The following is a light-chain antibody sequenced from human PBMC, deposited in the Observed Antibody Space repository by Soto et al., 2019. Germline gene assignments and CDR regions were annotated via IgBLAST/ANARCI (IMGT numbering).Light chain of an antibody. CDR1: QSISSNY. CDR3: QQYGSSPLT. Sequence: EIVLTQSPGTLSLSPGERATLSCRASQSISSNYLAWYQLKPGQAPSLLIYGASSRATGIPDRFSGSGSGTDFTLTISRLEPEDFAVYYCQQYGSSPLTFGGGTKV. CDR2: GAS. V-gene: IGKV3-20*01. J-gene: IGKJ4*01.